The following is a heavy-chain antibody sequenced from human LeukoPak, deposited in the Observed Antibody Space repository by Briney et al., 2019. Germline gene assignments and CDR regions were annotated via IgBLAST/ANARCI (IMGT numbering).Heavy chain of an antibody. J-gene: IGHJ4*02. Sequence: GGPLRLSCAASGFTFSTYAMSWVCQAPGKGLEWVSAISGSGGSTYYADSVKGRFTISRDNSKNTLYLQMNSLRAEDTAVYYCAKDVLVAVAVNFDYWGQGTLVTVSS. V-gene: IGHV3-23*01. CDR2: ISGSGGST. CDR3: AKDVLVAVAVNFDY. D-gene: IGHD6-19*01. CDR1: GFTFSTYA.